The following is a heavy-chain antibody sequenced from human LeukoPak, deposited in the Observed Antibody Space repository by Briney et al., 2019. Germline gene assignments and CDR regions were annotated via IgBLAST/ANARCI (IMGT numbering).Heavy chain of an antibody. CDR3: AKDAYYYDSSGSPLDY. Sequence: GGSLRLSCAASGFTFSSYAMSWVRQAPGKGLEWVSGISWNSGSIGYADSVKGRFTISRDNAKNSLYLQMNSLRAEDTALYYCAKDAYYYDSSGSPLDYWGQGTLVTVSS. V-gene: IGHV3-9*01. CDR2: ISWNSGSI. CDR1: GFTFSSYA. D-gene: IGHD3-22*01. J-gene: IGHJ4*02.